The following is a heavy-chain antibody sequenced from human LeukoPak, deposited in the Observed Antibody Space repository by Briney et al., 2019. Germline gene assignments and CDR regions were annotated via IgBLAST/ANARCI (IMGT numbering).Heavy chain of an antibody. J-gene: IGHJ3*02. Sequence: PGGSLRLSCAASGFTFSSYSTNWVRQAPGKGLEWVSYISSSSSTIYYADSVKGRFTISRDNAKNSLYQQMNSLRAEDTAVYSCAREPAWRAFDIWGQGTMVTVSS. D-gene: IGHD5-12*01. CDR1: GFTFSSYS. V-gene: IGHV3-48*01. CDR3: AREPAWRAFDI. CDR2: ISSSSSTI.